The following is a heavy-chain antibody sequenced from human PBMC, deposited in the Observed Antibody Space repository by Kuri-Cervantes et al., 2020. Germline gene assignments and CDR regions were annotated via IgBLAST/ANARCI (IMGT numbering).Heavy chain of an antibody. V-gene: IGHV4-34*03. CDR1: GGSFSGYY. CDR3: KASGYVVY. D-gene: IGHD5-12*01. CDR2: INHSGST. Sequence: GSLRLSCAVYGGSFSGYYWSWIRQPPGKGLEWIGEINHSGSTYYNPSLKNRVTISLDTSKNQFSLKLNSVTAADTAVYYCKASGYVVYWGQGTLVTVSS. J-gene: IGHJ4*02.